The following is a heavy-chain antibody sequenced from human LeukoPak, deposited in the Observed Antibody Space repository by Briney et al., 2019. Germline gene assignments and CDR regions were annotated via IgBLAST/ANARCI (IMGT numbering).Heavy chain of an antibody. J-gene: IGHJ4*02. CDR2: ISWNSGSI. V-gene: IGHV3-9*01. CDR1: GFTFDDYA. D-gene: IGHD2-2*01. CDR3: AKDKQDIVVVPAAMLN. Sequence: GGSLRLSCAASGFTFDDYAMHWVRQAPGKGLEWVSGISWNSGSIGYADSVKGRFTISRDNAKNSLYLQMNSLRAEDTAVYYCAKDKQDIVVVPAAMLNWGQGTLVTVSS.